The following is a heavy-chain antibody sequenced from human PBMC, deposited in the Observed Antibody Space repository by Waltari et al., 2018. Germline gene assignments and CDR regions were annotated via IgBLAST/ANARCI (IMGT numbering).Heavy chain of an antibody. D-gene: IGHD3-3*01. J-gene: IGHJ4*02. CDR2: IYYSGTT. CDR3: ARQLRFVDWIPRYFDS. Sequence: QMELQESGPRLVKPSETLSLTCNVSGDPIRGSRHYWAWLRQPPGKNLQWIGSIYYSGTTYYNPSLKGRFAISVDTSRNQFSLNVNSVTAADTGIYYCARQLRFVDWIPRYFDSWGRGTLATVSS. CDR1: GDPIRGSRHY. V-gene: IGHV4-39*01.